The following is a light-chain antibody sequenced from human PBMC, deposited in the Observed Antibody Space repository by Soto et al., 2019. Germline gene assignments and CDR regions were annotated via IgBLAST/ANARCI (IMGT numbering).Light chain of an antibody. J-gene: IGLJ3*02. Sequence: QPVLTQPSSLSASPGASASLTCTLRSGINVGTYRIYWYQQKPGSHPQYLLRYKSDSDKQQGSGVPSRFSGSKDASANAGILLISGLQSGDEADYYCMIWHSSAWVFGGGTKLTVL. CDR3: MIWHSSAWV. V-gene: IGLV5-45*03. CDR2: YKSDSDK. CDR1: SGINVGTYR.